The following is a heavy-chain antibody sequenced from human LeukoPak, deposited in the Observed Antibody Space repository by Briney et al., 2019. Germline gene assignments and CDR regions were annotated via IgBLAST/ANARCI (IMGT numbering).Heavy chain of an antibody. V-gene: IGHV3-48*01. CDR1: EFTFSSYS. Sequence: TGGSLRLSCAASEFTFSSYSMNWVRQAPGKGLEWVSYITNSGNSKSYADSVKGRFTISRDNTKNSLYLQMNGLRAEDTAVYYCVKDPYAPYGDYEIDWGQGTLVTVSS. D-gene: IGHD4-17*01. CDR3: VKDPYAPYGDYEID. J-gene: IGHJ4*02. CDR2: ITNSGNSK.